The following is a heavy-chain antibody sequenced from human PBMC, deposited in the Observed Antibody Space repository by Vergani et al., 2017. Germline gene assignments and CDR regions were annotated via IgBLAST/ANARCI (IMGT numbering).Heavy chain of an antibody. J-gene: IGHJ4*02. CDR2: INPSGGST. CDR3: ARDLGYSYGFGSRLDY. D-gene: IGHD5-18*01. Sequence: QVQLVQSGAEVKKPGASVKVSCKASGYTFTSYYMHWVRQAPGQGLEWMGIINPSGGSTSYAQKFQGRVTMTRDTSTSTVYMELSSLRSEDTAVYYCARDLGYSYGFGSRLDYWGQGTLVTVSS. CDR1: GYTFTSYY. V-gene: IGHV1-46*01.